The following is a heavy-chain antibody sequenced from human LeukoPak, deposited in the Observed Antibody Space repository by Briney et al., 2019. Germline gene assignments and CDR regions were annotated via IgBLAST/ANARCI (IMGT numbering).Heavy chain of an antibody. CDR1: GYTLTELS. V-gene: IGHV1-24*01. CDR3: ATTTYYYDGSGYSSLYFDY. J-gene: IGHJ4*02. CDR2: FDPEDSET. D-gene: IGHD3-22*01. Sequence: GASVKVSCKVSGYTLTELSMHCVRQAPGNGLEWMGGFDPEDSETNYAQKFQGRVTMTEDTSTDTAYMELSSLRSEDTAVYYYATTTYYYDGSGYSSLYFDYWGQGTLVSVSS.